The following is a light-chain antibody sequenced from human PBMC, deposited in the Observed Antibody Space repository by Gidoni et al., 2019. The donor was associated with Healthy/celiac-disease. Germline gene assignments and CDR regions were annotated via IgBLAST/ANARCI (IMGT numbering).Light chain of an antibody. CDR3: QQSYSTPWT. CDR1: QSISSY. V-gene: IGKV1-39*01. Sequence: DIQMTQSPSSLSASVGDRVTLTCRASQSISSYVNWYQQKPGQAPKLLIYAASSLQSGVPSRFSGSGSGTDFTLSISSLQPEDFATYFCQQSYSTPWTFGQGTKVEIK. J-gene: IGKJ1*01. CDR2: AAS.